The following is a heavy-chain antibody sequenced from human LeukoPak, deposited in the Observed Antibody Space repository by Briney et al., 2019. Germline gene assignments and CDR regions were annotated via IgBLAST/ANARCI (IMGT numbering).Heavy chain of an antibody. D-gene: IGHD2-8*01. CDR1: GGAVNIYY. J-gene: IGHJ4*02. CDR3: ARGFCTHEICQVFTN. V-gene: IGHV4-59*02. CDR2: ISHSGYS. Sequence: PSETLSLTCTVSGGAVNIYYWSWIRQTPGKGLEWIGYISHSGYSDYAPSLKSRVTMSLDTSKNQFSLKLSSVTAADTALYYCARGFCTHEICQVFTNWGQGTLVTVSS.